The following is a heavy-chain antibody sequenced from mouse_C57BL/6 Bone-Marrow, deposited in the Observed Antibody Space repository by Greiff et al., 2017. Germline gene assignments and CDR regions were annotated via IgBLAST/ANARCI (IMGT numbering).Heavy chain of an antibody. D-gene: IGHD2-3*01. CDR2: IRLKSDNYAT. J-gene: IGHJ3*01. CDR1: GFTFSNYW. CDR3: TDDGYYGCAY. Sequence: DVMLVESGGGLVQPGGSMKLSCVASGFTFSNYWMNWVRQSPEKGLEWVAQIRLKSDNYATHYAESVKGRFTISRDDSKSSVYLQMNNLRAEDTGIYYCTDDGYYGCAYWGQGTLVTVSA. V-gene: IGHV6-3*01.